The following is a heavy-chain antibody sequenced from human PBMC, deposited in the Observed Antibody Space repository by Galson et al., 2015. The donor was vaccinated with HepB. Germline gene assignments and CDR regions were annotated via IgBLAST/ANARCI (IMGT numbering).Heavy chain of an antibody. CDR2: IIPIFGTA. Sequence: SVKVSCKASGGTFSSYAISWVRQAPGQGLEWMGGIIPIFGTANYAQKFQGRVTITADESTSTAYMELSSLRSEDTAVYYCARSGDILTGYHHTPYYYYGMDVWGQGTTVTVSS. V-gene: IGHV1-69*13. CDR3: ARSGDILTGYHHTPYYYYGMDV. D-gene: IGHD3-9*01. J-gene: IGHJ6*02. CDR1: GGTFSSYA.